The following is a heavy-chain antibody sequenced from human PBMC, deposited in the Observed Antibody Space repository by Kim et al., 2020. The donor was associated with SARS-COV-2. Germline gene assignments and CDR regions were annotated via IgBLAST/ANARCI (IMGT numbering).Heavy chain of an antibody. J-gene: IGHJ6*02. CDR1: GGSISSGDYY. CDR3: AREEALYDQRGIRYYYYGMDV. Sequence: SETLSLTCTVSGGSISSGDYYWSWIRQPPGKGLEWIGYIYYSGSTYYNPSLKSRVTISVDTSKNQFSLKLSSVTAADTAVYYCAREEALYDQRGIRYYYYGMDVWGQGTTVTVSS. D-gene: IGHD3-16*01. CDR2: IYYSGST. V-gene: IGHV4-30-4*01.